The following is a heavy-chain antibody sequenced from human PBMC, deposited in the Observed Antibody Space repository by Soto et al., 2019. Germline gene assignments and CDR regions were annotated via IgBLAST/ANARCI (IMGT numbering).Heavy chain of an antibody. D-gene: IGHD1-26*01. CDR1: GFTFTSSA. J-gene: IGHJ6*02. Sequence: GASVKVSCKASGFTFTSSAVQWVRQARGQRLEWIGWIVVGSGNTNYAQKFQEGVTITRDMSTSTAYMELSSLRSEDTAVYYCAALELGALNYGMDVWGQGTTVTVSS. V-gene: IGHV1-58*01. CDR2: IVVGSGNT. CDR3: AALELGALNYGMDV.